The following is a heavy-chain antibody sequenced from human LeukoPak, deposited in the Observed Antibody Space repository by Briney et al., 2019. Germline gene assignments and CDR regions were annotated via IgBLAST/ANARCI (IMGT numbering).Heavy chain of an antibody. Sequence: GESLKISCKGTGYSFTSFWIGWVRQMPGKGLEWMGIVYPGYSDTRYSPSFQGQVTISADKSISTAYLQWSSLKASDTAIYYCARLGSSGWYVHDAFDVWGQGTMVTVSS. CDR1: GYSFTSFW. V-gene: IGHV5-51*01. CDR2: VYPGYSDT. CDR3: ARLGSSGWYVHDAFDV. J-gene: IGHJ3*01. D-gene: IGHD6-13*01.